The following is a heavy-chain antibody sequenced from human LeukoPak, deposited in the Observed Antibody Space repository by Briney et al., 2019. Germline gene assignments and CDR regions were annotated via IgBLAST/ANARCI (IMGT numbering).Heavy chain of an antibody. CDR1: GFPFHLFG. CDR3: AKDATPGNSIWDHFDS. CDR2: VGGGNDI. Sequence: GALRLPCAASGFPFHLFGMGWVRQGSGKGLEWVSRVGGGNDIHYADSVKGRFTGSRDDAKSTVYLQMNSLRVEDTAIYFCAKDATPGNSIWDHFDSWGQGTLVTVSS. J-gene: IGHJ4*02. D-gene: IGHD1-7*01. V-gene: IGHV3-23*01.